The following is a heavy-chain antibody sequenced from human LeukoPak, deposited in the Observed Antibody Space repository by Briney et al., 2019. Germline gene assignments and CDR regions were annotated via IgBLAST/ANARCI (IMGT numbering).Heavy chain of an antibody. CDR1: GFTFDDYA. CDR3: AINGGGDSGYGNFDY. Sequence: PGRSLRLSCAASGFTFDDYAMHWVRHAPGKGLEWVSGINWNSDSIVYADSVKGRFTTSRDNAKNSLYLQMNSLRAEDTAFYYCAINGGGDSGYGNFDYWGQGTLVTVSS. J-gene: IGHJ4*02. V-gene: IGHV3-9*01. D-gene: IGHD5-12*01. CDR2: INWNSDSI.